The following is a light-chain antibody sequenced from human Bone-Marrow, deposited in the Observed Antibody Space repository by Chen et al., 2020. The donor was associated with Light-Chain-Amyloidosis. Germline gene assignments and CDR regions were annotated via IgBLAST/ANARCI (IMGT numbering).Light chain of an antibody. V-gene: IGKV3-20*01. CDR2: SAS. Sequence: EIVLTQSPGTLPLSPGERATLSCRASQSVTNNYLAWYQQKPGQAPRLLIYSASYRATGIADRFSGSGSGTDFTLTINSLEPGDFAVFYCQQYGSSPLTFGGGTKVEIK. J-gene: IGKJ4*01. CDR3: QQYGSSPLT. CDR1: QSVTNNY.